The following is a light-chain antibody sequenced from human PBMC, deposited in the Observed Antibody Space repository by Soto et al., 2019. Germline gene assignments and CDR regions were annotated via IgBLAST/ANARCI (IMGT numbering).Light chain of an antibody. CDR2: DVS. V-gene: IGLV2-14*03. J-gene: IGLJ2*01. CDR1: SSDVGGYNY. Sequence: QSVLTQPASVSGSPGQSITISCTGTSSDVGGYNYVSWYQQHPGKAPKLMIYDVSNRPSGVSNRFSGSKSGNTASLTISGLQAEDEADYYCSSYTTSSPVVFGGGTMLTVL. CDR3: SSYTTSSPVV.